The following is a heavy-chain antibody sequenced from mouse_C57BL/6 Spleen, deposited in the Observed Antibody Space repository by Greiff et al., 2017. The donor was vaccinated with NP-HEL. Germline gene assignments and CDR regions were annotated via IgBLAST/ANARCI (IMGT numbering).Heavy chain of an antibody. CDR2: IYPGDGDT. V-gene: IGHV1-80*01. Sequence: VQLQQSGAELVKPGASVKISCKASGYAFSSYWMNWVKQRPGKGLEWIGQIYPGDGDTNYNGKFKGKATLTADKSSSTAYMQLSSLTSEDSAVYFCARGGFRYYGNYDYWGQGTTLTVSS. J-gene: IGHJ2*01. CDR1: GYAFSSYW. D-gene: IGHD2-1*01. CDR3: ARGGFRYYGNYDY.